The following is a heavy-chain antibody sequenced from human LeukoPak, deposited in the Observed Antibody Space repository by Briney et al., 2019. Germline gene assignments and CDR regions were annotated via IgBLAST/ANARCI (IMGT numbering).Heavy chain of an antibody. Sequence: GGSLRLSCAASGFSLSDYYMDWVRQAPGRGLEWVGVTRYKRNRYTTEYAASVKGRFSISRDESDNSLFLQMNSLKFEDTAVYYCVRCWSDGSDWSSDIWGQGTLVTVSS. V-gene: IGHV3-72*01. J-gene: IGHJ4*02. CDR1: GFSLSDYY. D-gene: IGHD6-19*01. CDR2: TRYKRNRYTT. CDR3: VRCWSDGSDWSSDI.